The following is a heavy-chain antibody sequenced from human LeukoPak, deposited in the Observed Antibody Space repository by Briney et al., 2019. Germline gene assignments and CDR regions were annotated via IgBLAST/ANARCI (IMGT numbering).Heavy chain of an antibody. CDR3: VREGYDSSGYYWD. D-gene: IGHD3-22*01. CDR1: GFTFSDNY. CDR2: ISGNGGVI. Sequence: GGSLRLSCAASGFTFSDNYMTWVRQAPGKGLEWLSYISGNGGVIQYADSVKGRFTISRDNAKNSLYLQMNSLRAEDTAVYYCVREGYDSSGYYWDWGQGTLVSVSS. J-gene: IGHJ4*02. V-gene: IGHV3-11*04.